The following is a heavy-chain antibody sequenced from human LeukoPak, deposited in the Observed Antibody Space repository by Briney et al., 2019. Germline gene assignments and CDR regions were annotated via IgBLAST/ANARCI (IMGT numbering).Heavy chain of an antibody. CDR2: IDPSDSET. D-gene: IGHD5-18*01. CDR3: ARQTAMGRSGDY. V-gene: IGHV5-51*01. Sequence: GESLRISCKASGYSFTSYWIGLVRQMPGKGLEWMGIIDPSDSETRYTPSFQGQVTISVDKSLTTADLQWNSLKASDTAMYYCARQTAMGRSGDYWGQGTLVTVSS. J-gene: IGHJ4*02. CDR1: GYSFTSYW.